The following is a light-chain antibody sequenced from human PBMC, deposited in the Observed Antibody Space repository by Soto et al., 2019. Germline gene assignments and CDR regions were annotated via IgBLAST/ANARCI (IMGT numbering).Light chain of an antibody. J-gene: IGKJ4*01. Sequence: EIVMTQSPATLSVSPGERATLSCRASQSVSTNFAWYQQKPGQGPRLLIFGASTRAIGIPARFSGSGSGSDFTLTISSLQSEDFAVYYCQHYNELPLTFGGGTKVDI. CDR1: QSVSTN. CDR3: QHYNELPLT. CDR2: GAS. V-gene: IGKV3-15*01.